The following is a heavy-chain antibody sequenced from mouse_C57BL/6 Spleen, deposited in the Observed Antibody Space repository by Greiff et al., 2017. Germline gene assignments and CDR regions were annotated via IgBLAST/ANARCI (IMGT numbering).Heavy chain of an antibody. CDR2: IDPANGNT. V-gene: IGHV14-3*01. J-gene: IGHJ4*01. CDR3: AREAYYYGSSYGTMDC. CDR1: GFNIKNTY. Sequence: DVKLVESVAELVRPGASVKLSCTASGFNIKNTYMHWVKQRPEQGLEWIGRIDPANGNTKYAPKFQGKATITADTSSNTAYLQLSSLTSEDTAIYYCAREAYYYGSSYGTMDCWGQGTSVTVSS. D-gene: IGHD1-1*01.